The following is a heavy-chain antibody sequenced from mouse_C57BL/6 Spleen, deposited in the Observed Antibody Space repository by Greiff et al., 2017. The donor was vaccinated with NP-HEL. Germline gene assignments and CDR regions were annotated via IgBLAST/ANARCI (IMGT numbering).Heavy chain of an antibody. V-gene: IGHV3-6*01. CDR3: ARAGYYGSRGYFDV. J-gene: IGHJ1*03. D-gene: IGHD1-1*01. Sequence: EVKLMESGPGLVKPSQSLSLTCSVTGYSITSGYYWNWIRQFPGNKLEWMGYISYDGSNNYNPSLKNRISITRDTSKNQFFLKLNSVTTEDTATYYCARAGYYGSRGYFDVWGTGTTVTVSS. CDR1: GYSITSGYY. CDR2: ISYDGSN.